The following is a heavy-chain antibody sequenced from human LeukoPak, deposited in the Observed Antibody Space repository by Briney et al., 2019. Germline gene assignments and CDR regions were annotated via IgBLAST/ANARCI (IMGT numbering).Heavy chain of an antibody. V-gene: IGHV3-23*01. D-gene: IGHD2-2*01. CDR2: ISANGVST. J-gene: IGHJ6*03. Sequence: GGSLRLSCEGPGMPFSSYTINWVRQAPGKGLEWVSGISANGVSTYYGDSAKGRFTTSRDNSKNTVFLQLNSPRVEDTAVYYCARMPSTEIYYFYYMDVWGKGTTVIVSS. CDR1: GMPFSSYT. CDR3: ARMPSTEIYYFYYMDV.